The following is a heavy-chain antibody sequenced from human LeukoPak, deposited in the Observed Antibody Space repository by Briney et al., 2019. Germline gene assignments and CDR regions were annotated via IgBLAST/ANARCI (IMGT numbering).Heavy chain of an antibody. Sequence: GRSLSLSCAASGFTFSNSGIHWVRQAPGKGLEWLAIIWDDGSNEYYAESVKGRFTISRDNSKNTLYLQMTSLRAEDTAIYYCARAVGYSFGTGDYWGQGTLVTVSS. J-gene: IGHJ4*02. D-gene: IGHD5-18*01. CDR1: GFTFSNSG. V-gene: IGHV3-33*08. CDR3: ARAVGYSFGTGDY. CDR2: IWDDGSNE.